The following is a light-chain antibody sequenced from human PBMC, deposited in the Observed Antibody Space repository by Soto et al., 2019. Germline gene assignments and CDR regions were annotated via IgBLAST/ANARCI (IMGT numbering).Light chain of an antibody. V-gene: IGKV1-5*03. J-gene: IGKJ2*01. Sequence: DIQMTQSPSTLSASVGDGVTITCRASQNIGSWLAWYQQKPGEAPKLLISKATNLQSGVPSRFSGSGSGTDFSLTISSLPPVDSATYFCQQYNDFQYSFGPGTKVDI. CDR1: QNIGSW. CDR2: KAT. CDR3: QQYNDFQYS.